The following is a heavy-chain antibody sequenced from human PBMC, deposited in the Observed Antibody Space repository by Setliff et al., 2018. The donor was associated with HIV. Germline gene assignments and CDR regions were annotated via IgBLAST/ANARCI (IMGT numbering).Heavy chain of an antibody. CDR1: GGSFSGYY. J-gene: IGHJ4*02. D-gene: IGHD6-19*01. Sequence: SETLSLTCAVYGGSFSGYYWSWIRQPPGKGLEYIGNIYYTGSTHHNPSLESRVTMSVDTSKNQFSLKLSSVTAADTAVYYCARDYSGWYYFDCWGQGTLVTVSS. V-gene: IGHV4-34*01. CDR3: ARDYSGWYYFDC. CDR2: IYYTGST.